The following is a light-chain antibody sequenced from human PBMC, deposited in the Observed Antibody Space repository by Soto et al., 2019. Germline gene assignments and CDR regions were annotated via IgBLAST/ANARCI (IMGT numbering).Light chain of an antibody. CDR2: TNS. Sequence: QSVLTQPPSASGTPGQRVSISCSGSSSNIGRNNVNWYQQLPGTAPKLLIFTNSHRPSGVPDRFSGSKSGTSASLAIRGLQSEDEADYYCATWDDSLNGVAFGGGTKLTVL. J-gene: IGLJ2*01. V-gene: IGLV1-44*01. CDR3: ATWDDSLNGVA. CDR1: SSNIGRNN.